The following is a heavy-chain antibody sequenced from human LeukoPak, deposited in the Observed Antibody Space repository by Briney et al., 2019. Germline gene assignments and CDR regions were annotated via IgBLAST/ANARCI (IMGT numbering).Heavy chain of an antibody. CDR1: GFTFSSYA. Sequence: GGSLRLSCAASGFTFSSYAMHWVRQAPGKGLEWVAVISYDGSNKYYADSVKGRFTISRDNSKNTLYLQMNSLRAEDTAVYYCARLDPEVYYYGMDVWGQGTTVTVSS. CDR2: ISYDGSNK. V-gene: IGHV3-30-3*01. CDR3: ARLDPEVYYYGMDV. J-gene: IGHJ6*02.